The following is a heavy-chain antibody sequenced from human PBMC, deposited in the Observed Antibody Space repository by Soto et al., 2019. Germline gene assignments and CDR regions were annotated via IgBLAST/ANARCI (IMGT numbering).Heavy chain of an antibody. D-gene: IGHD3-22*01. Sequence: EVQLVETGGGLIQPGGSLRLSCAASGFTVSSNYMSWVRQAPWKGLEWVSVIYSGGSTYYADSVKGRFTISRDNSKNTLYLQMNSLRAEDTAVYYCARAAHYYDSSGYYGPYYYYGMDVWGQGTTVTVSS. CDR2: IYSGGST. V-gene: IGHV3-53*02. CDR3: ARAAHYYDSSGYYGPYYYYGMDV. J-gene: IGHJ6*02. CDR1: GFTVSSNY.